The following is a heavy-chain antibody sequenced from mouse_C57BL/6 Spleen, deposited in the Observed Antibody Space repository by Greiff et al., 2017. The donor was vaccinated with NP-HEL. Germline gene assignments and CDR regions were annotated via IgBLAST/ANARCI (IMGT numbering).Heavy chain of an antibody. D-gene: IGHD2-5*01. V-gene: IGHV3-6*01. CDR3: ARDISKYYFDY. CDR2: ISYDGSN. Sequence: ESGPGLVKPSQSLSLTCSVTGYSITSGYYWNWIRQFPGNKLEWMGYISYDGSNNYNPSLKNRISITRDTSKNQFFLKLNSVTTEDTATYYCARDISKYYFDYWGQGTTLTVSS. J-gene: IGHJ2*01. CDR1: GYSITSGYY.